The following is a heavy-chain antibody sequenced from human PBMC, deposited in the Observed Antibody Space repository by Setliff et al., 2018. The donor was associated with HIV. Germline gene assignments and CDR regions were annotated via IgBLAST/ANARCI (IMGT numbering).Heavy chain of an antibody. CDR1: GFTFSSG. CDR3: ARVSGSGNYAHCTS. J-gene: IGHJ5*02. D-gene: IGHD3-10*01. Sequence: GSLRLSCAASGFTFSSGMHWVRQAPGKGLEWVAAVSSDGRSQFYADPVKGRFTISRDNSKNSLYLQMNSLRVEDTAVYYCARVSGSGNYAHCTSWGQG. V-gene: IGHV3-33*05. CDR2: VSSDGRSQ.